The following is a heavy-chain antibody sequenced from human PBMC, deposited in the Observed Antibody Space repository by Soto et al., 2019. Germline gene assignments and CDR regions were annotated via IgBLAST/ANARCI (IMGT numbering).Heavy chain of an antibody. CDR1: GGSITSYY. V-gene: IGHV4-59*08. Sequence: PSETLSLTCTVSGGSITSYYWSWIRKPPGKGLEWIGYIYFSGSANYNPSLKSRVTISVDTSKNQFSLKLSSVTAADTAVYYCGRRYSGYGDYWGQGTLVTSPQ. J-gene: IGHJ4*02. CDR3: GRRYSGYGDY. CDR2: IYFSGSA. D-gene: IGHD5-12*01.